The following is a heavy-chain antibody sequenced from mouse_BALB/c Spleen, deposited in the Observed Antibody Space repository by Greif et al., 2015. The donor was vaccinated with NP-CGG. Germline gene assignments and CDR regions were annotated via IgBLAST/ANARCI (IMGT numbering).Heavy chain of an antibody. V-gene: IGHV1-9*01. D-gene: IGHD2-14*01. CDR3: ARSSYRYDAMDY. CDR1: GYTFSSYW. Sequence: QVQLKQSGAELMKPGASVKISCKATGYTFSSYWIEWVKQRPGHGLEWIGEILPGSGSTNYNEKSKGKATFTADTSSNTADMQLSSLTSEDSAVYYCARSSYRYDAMDYWGQGTSVTVSS. J-gene: IGHJ4*01. CDR2: ILPGSGST.